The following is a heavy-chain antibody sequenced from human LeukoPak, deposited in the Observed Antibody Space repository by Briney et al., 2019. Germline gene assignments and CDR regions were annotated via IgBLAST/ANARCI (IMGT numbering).Heavy chain of an antibody. CDR1: GFTFSSYW. V-gene: IGHV3-74*01. J-gene: IGHJ6*02. Sequence: PGGSLRLSCAASGFTFSSYWMHWVRQAPGKGLVWVSRINNDGSSTSYADSVKGRFTISRDNAKNTLYLQMNSLRAEDTAVYYCAREGYSSSWTNYYYYGMDVWGQGTTVTVSS. CDR2: INNDGSST. CDR3: AREGYSSSWTNYYYYGMDV. D-gene: IGHD6-13*01.